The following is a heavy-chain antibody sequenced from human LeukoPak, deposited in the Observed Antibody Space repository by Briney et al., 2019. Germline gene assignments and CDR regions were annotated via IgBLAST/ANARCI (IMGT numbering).Heavy chain of an antibody. D-gene: IGHD2-21*02. J-gene: IGHJ4*02. CDR2: IIPILGIA. CDR1: GGTFSSYA. CDR3: ARDDIDCGGDCGLDY. V-gene: IGHV1-69*04. Sequence: SVKVSCKASGGTFSSYAISWVRQAPGQGLEWMGRIIPILGIANYAQKFQGRVTITADKSTSTAYMELSSLRSEDTAVYYCARDDIDCGGDCGLDYWGQGTLVTVSS.